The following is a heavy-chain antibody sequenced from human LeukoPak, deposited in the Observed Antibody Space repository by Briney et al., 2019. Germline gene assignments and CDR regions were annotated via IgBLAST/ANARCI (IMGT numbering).Heavy chain of an antibody. D-gene: IGHD3-22*01. CDR3: ATVVITTFNFDY. V-gene: IGHV1-24*01. J-gene: IGHJ4*02. CDR1: GYTLTELS. Sequence: ASVKVSCKVSGYTLTELSMHCVRQAPGKGLEWMGGFDPEDGETIYAQKFQGRVTMTEDTSTDTAYMELSSLRSEDTAVYYCATVVITTFNFDYWGQGTLVTVSS. CDR2: FDPEDGET.